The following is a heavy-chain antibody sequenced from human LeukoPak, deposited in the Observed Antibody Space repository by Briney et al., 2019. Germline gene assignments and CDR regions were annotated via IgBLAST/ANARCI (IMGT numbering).Heavy chain of an antibody. Sequence: GGSLRLSCAASGFTFSDYYMSWFRQAPGKGLEWVSYIGSGGGPIYYADSVKGRFTISRDNAKSSLYLQMNSLRAEDTALYYCARALRDSSWYYEYWGQGTLATVSS. CDR1: GFTFSDYY. J-gene: IGHJ4*02. D-gene: IGHD6-13*01. V-gene: IGHV3-11*01. CDR2: IGSGGGPI. CDR3: ARALRDSSWYYEY.